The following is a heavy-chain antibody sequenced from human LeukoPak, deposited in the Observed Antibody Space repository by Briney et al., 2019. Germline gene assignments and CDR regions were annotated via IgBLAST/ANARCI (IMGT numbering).Heavy chain of an antibody. CDR3: ARRNTIMVAGLDY. Sequence: ASVKVSCKASGYTFTSYDINWVRQATGQGLEWMGWMNPNSGNTGYAQKFQGRVTMTRNTSISTAFMELSSLRSEDTAVYYCARRNTIMVAGLDYWGQGTQVTVSS. CDR2: MNPNSGNT. V-gene: IGHV1-8*01. J-gene: IGHJ4*02. CDR1: GYTFTSYD. D-gene: IGHD5-24*01.